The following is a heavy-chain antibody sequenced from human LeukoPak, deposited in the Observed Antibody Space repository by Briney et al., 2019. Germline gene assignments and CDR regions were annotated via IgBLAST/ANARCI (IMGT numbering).Heavy chain of an antibody. CDR1: GGSISSSNW. V-gene: IGHV4-4*02. D-gene: IGHD2-2*02. CDR3: ARWGVVPAAIYYYYGMDV. J-gene: IGHJ6*04. Sequence: TSETLSLTCAVSGGSISSSNWWSWVRQPPGKGLEWIGEIYHSGSTNYNPSLKSPVTISVDKSKNQFSLKLSSVTAADTAVYYCARWGVVPAAIYYYYGMDVWGKGTTVTVSS. CDR2: IYHSGST.